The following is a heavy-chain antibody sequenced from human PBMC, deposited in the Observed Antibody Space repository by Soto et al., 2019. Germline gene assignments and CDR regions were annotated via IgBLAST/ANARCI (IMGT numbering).Heavy chain of an antibody. CDR2: INAGNGNT. CDR1: GYTFTSYA. V-gene: IGHV1-3*01. Sequence: GASVKVSCKASGYTFTSYAMHWVRQAPGQRLEWMGWINAGNGNTKYSQKFQGRVTITRDTSASTAYMELSSLRSEDTAVYYCARVLAVAGTRVGGFDPWGREPWSPSPQ. J-gene: IGHJ5*02. D-gene: IGHD6-19*01. CDR3: ARVLAVAGTRVGGFDP.